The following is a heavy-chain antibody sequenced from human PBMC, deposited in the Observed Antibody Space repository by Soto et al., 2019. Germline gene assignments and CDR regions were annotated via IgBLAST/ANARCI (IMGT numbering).Heavy chain of an antibody. V-gene: IGHV3-23*01. J-gene: IGHJ4*02. Sequence: GGSLRLSCVASGFTFSRHGLSWVRQAPGKGLGWVSTINPSGDSTFYADSVKGRFTISRDNSKNTVYLQMNSLSVGDTAVYLCAKVDVSTAGSFDYWGQGALVTVSS. CDR3: AKVDVSTAGSFDY. CDR1: GFTFSRHG. CDR2: INPSGDST. D-gene: IGHD6-13*01.